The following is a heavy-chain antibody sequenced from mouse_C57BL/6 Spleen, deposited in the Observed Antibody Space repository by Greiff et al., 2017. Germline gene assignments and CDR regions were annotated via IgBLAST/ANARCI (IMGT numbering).Heavy chain of an antibody. CDR3: VGEGEGLRRGYAMDY. J-gene: IGHJ4*01. D-gene: IGHD2-4*01. CDR2: IRSKSSNYAT. Sequence: EVMLVESGGGLVQPKGSLKLSCAASGFTFNTYAMHWVRQAPGKGLEWVARIRSKSSNYATYYADSVKDRFTISRDDSQSMLYLQMNNLKTEDTAMYYCVGEGEGLRRGYAMDYWGQGTSVTVSS. CDR1: GFTFNTYA. V-gene: IGHV10-3*01.